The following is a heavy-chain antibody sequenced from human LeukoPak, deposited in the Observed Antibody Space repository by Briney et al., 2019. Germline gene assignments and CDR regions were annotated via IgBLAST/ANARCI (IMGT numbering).Heavy chain of an antibody. CDR1: GFSFSKHW. D-gene: IGHD6-25*01. J-gene: IGHJ3*02. CDR2: IRGDGRFT. V-gene: IGHV3-74*01. Sequence: GGSLRLSCAASGFSFSKHWVHWVRQGPGKGLAYVSGIRGDGRFTSYADSVKGRFTISRDNAKSTLYLQMSSLRVEDTAVYYCATERFDGFDMWGQGTMVTVSS. CDR3: ATERFDGFDM.